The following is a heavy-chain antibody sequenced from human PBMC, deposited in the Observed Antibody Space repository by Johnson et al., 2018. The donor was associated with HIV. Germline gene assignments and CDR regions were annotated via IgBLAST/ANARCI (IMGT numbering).Heavy chain of an antibody. J-gene: IGHJ3*01. Sequence: QVQLVESGGGLVKPGGSLRLSCSASGFTFSDYYITWIRQAPGKGLGWVSGISWNRGSIGYADSVKGRFTMSRDNSKNTLYLHMKSLRPEDTSIYYCAKDDNLGVWYSDAFDVWGQGTVVTVSS. CDR3: AKDDNLGVWYSDAFDV. V-gene: IGHV3-11*04. CDR1: GFTFSDYY. CDR2: ISWNRGSI. D-gene: IGHD6-19*01.